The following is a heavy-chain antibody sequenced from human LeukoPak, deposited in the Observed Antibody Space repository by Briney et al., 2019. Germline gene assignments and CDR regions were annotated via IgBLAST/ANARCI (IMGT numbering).Heavy chain of an antibody. CDR2: TYYSGST. J-gene: IGHJ3*02. Sequence: PSETLSLTCTVSGGSISSSSYYWGWIRQPPGKGLEWIGSTYYSGSTYYNPSLKSRVTISVDTSKNQFSLKLSSVTAADTAVYYCASHLRFSRDEHAFDIWGQGTMVTVSS. CDR1: GGSISSSSYY. CDR3: ASHLRFSRDEHAFDI. V-gene: IGHV4-39*07. D-gene: IGHD3-3*01.